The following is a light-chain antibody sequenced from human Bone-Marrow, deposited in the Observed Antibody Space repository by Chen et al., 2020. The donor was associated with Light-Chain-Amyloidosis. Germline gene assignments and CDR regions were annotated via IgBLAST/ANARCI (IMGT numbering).Light chain of an antibody. CDR3: QVWDRSSDRPV. CDR2: QTT. V-gene: IGLV3-1*01. CDR1: KLSSKY. J-gene: IGLJ3*02. Sequence: SSELPQSTSVSVSPRETASITCSGDKLSSKYVFWYQQKPGQAPVMVIYQTTKRPSGIPERFSGSNSGNAATLTISGTQAMDEGDYYCQVWDRSSDRPVFGGGTKLTVL.